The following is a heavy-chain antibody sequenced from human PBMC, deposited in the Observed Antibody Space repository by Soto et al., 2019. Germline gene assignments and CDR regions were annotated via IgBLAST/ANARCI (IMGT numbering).Heavy chain of an antibody. CDR1: GFSLTTSGVG. V-gene: IGHV2-5*02. CDR3: AHRVLRTVFGLVTTTAIYFDF. J-gene: IGHJ4*02. D-gene: IGHD3-3*01. CDR2: IYWDDDK. Sequence: QITLNESGPTVVRPTEPLTLTCRFSGFSLTTSGVGVGWVRQSPGKAPEWLALIYWDDDKRYSESLKSRLTNPKDTSKNHVVLTVANLDPTDTATYYCAHRVLRTVFGLVTTTAIYFDFWGQGTPVAVSS.